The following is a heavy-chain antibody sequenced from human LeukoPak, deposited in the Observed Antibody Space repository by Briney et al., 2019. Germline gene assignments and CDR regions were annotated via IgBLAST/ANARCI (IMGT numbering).Heavy chain of an antibody. J-gene: IGHJ5*02. CDR2: INHSGST. V-gene: IGHV4-34*01. CDR3: ASGRLPGWFDP. CDR1: GGSFSGYY. Sequence: SETLSLTCAVYGGSFSGYYWSWIRQPPGKGLEWIGEINHSGSTNYNPSLKSRVTISVDTSKNQFSLELSSVTAADTAVYYCASGRLPGWFDPWGQGTLVTVSS.